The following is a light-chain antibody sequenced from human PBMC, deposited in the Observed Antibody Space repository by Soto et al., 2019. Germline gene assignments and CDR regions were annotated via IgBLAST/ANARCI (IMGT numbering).Light chain of an antibody. V-gene: IGLV1-44*01. CDR1: SSNIGSNY. CDR3: AAWDDSLNGYV. Sequence: QSVLTQPPSASGTPGQRVTISCSGSSSNIGSNYVYWYQQLPGTAPKLLIFGNNQRPSGVPDRFSGSKSGTSASLAISGLQSEDEADYYCAAWDDSLNGYVFGTGTKLTVL. J-gene: IGLJ1*01. CDR2: GNN.